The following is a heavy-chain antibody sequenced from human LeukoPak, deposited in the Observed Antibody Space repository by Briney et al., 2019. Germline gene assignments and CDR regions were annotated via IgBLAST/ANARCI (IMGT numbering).Heavy chain of an antibody. D-gene: IGHD4-17*01. J-gene: IGHJ4*02. CDR3: ARGHTAVTRHFDF. CDR2: ISSGGSAI. Sequence: GGSLRLSCAASGFTFSSYGMHWVRQAPGKGLEWVSIISSGGSAIFSADALKGRFTISRDDAKNLLYLDMNSLRAEDTAVYYCARGHTAVTRHFDFWGQGTLVTVSS. CDR1: GFTFSSYG. V-gene: IGHV3-21*01.